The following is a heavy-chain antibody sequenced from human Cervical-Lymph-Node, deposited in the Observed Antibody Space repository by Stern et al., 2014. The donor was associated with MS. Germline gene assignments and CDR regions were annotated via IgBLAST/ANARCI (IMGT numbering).Heavy chain of an antibody. CDR1: GGTFSTHG. D-gene: IGHD5-18*01. J-gene: IGHJ6*02. CDR2: IVPISDTT. CDR3: ARDAVYNVDTGYYYYGMDV. Sequence: QVQLGQSGTEVKKPGSSVIVSCKASGGTFSTHGISWVRQAPGQGLEWLGWIVPISDTTYYAQKFLGRVTITADESTSTAYMELSSLRSEDTAVYYCARDAVYNVDTGYYYYGMDVWGQGTTVTVSS. V-gene: IGHV1-69*01.